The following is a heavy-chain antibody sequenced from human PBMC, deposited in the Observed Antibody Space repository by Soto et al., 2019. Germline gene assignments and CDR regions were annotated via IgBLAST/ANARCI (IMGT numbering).Heavy chain of an antibody. J-gene: IGHJ6*02. CDR3: ARVNRPGYGFYGMDV. D-gene: IGHD5-18*01. V-gene: IGHV3-33*01. Sequence: HPGGSLRLSCAASGFTFSSYGMHWVRQAPGKGLEWVAVIWYDGSNKYYADSVKGRFTISRDNSKNTLYLQMNSLRAEDTAVYYCARVNRPGYGFYGMDVWGQGTTVTVSS. CDR2: IWYDGSNK. CDR1: GFTFSSYG.